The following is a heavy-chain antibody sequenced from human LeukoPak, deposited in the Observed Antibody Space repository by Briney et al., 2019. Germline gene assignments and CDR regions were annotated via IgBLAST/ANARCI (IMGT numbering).Heavy chain of an antibody. V-gene: IGHV1-69*05. CDR3: ASYYCGGDCLDAFDI. J-gene: IGHJ3*02. CDR2: IIPIFGTA. CDR1: GGTFSSYA. D-gene: IGHD2-21*02. Sequence: GASVKVSCKASGGTFSSYAISWVRQAPGQGLEWMGGIIPIFGTANYAQKFQGRVTITTDESTSTAYMELSSLRSEDTAVYHCASYYCGGDCLDAFDIWGQGTMVTVSS.